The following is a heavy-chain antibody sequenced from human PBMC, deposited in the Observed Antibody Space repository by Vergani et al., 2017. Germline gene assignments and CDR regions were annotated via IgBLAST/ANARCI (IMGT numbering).Heavy chain of an antibody. CDR1: GFTFSSYA. J-gene: IGHJ5*02. D-gene: IGHD2-2*02. Sequence: EVQLVESGGGLVQPGGSLRLSCAASGFTFSSYAMSWVRQAPGKGLEWVSAISGSGGSTYYADSVKGRFTISRDNSKNTLYLQMNSLRAEDTALYYCAKVHCSSTSCYTNWFDPWGQGTLVTVSS. V-gene: IGHV3-23*04. CDR2: ISGSGGST. CDR3: AKVHCSSTSCYTNWFDP.